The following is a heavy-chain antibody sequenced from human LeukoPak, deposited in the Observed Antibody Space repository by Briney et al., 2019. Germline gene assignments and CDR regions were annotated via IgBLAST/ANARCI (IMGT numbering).Heavy chain of an antibody. CDR1: GDSISSGRYY. D-gene: IGHD3-10*01. CDR2: IYSSGST. CDR3: ARVFDSGSQAYFYYMDV. V-gene: IGHV4-61*01. J-gene: IGHJ6*03. Sequence: SETLSLTCTVSGDSISSGRYYWSWLRQPPGKGLEWIGYIYSSGSTNYNPSLKSRVTMSVDTSKNQFSLKVSSVTAADTAVYYCARVFDSGSQAYFYYMDVWGKGTTVTIFS.